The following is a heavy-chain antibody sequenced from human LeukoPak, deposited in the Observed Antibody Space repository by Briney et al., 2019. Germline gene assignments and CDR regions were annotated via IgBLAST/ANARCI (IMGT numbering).Heavy chain of an antibody. CDR3: ARGRSSWDCDY. CDR1: GFTFSSYW. D-gene: IGHD6-13*01. J-gene: IGHJ4*02. Sequence: GGSLRLSCAASGFTFSSYWMHWVRQAPGKGLVWVSRINSDGSSTSYADSVKGRFTISRDNSKNTLYLQMNSLRAEDTAVYYCARGRSSWDCDYWGQGTLVTVSS. CDR2: INSDGSST. V-gene: IGHV3-74*01.